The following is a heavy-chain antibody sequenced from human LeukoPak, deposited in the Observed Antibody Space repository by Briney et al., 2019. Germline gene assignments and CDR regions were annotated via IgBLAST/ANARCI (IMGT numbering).Heavy chain of an antibody. D-gene: IGHD5-12*01. J-gene: IGHJ4*02. V-gene: IGHV3-48*03. CDR2: NDSSGRRI. CDR1: GFTFSSYE. CDR3: ARNSGYKDFDS. Sequence: GGSLRLSCAASGFTFSSYEMNWVRQAPGKGLEWLSYNDSSGRRIYYADSVKGRFTISRDNARNSVYLQMNSLRAEDTAVYFCARNSGYKDFDSWGQGTLVTVSS.